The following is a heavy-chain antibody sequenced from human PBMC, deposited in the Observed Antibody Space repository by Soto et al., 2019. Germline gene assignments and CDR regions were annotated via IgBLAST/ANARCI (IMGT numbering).Heavy chain of an antibody. D-gene: IGHD3-22*01. CDR1: GYTFTGYY. CDR2: INPNSGGT. J-gene: IGHJ2*01. V-gene: IGHV1-2*04. CDR3: ARDKNPLYYYDSSGPRPWYFDL. Sequence: GASVKVSCKASGYTFTGYYMHWVRQAPGQGLEWMGWINPNSGGTNYAQKFQGWVTMTRDTSISTAYMELSRLRSDDTAVYYCARDKNPLYYYDSSGPRPWYFDLWGRGTLVTVS.